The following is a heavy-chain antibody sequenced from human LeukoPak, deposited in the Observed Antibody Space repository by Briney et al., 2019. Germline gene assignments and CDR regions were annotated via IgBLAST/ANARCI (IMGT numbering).Heavy chain of an antibody. Sequence: ASVKVSCKASGYTFTSYGISWVRQAPGQGLEWMGWISAYNGNTNYAQKLQGRVTMTTDTSTSTAYMELRSLRSDDTAVYYCATPSPSDYGDYFAFDIWGQGTMVTASS. CDR3: ATPSPSDYGDYFAFDI. V-gene: IGHV1-18*01. D-gene: IGHD4-17*01. CDR2: ISAYNGNT. J-gene: IGHJ3*02. CDR1: GYTFTSYG.